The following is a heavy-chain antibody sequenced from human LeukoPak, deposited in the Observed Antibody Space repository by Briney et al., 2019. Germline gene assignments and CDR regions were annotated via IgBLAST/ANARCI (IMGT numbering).Heavy chain of an antibody. D-gene: IGHD4-23*01. CDR1: GFTFSSYE. CDR3: ARDNSVEDTAWWFDP. CDR2: ISSSGRTT. Sequence: GGSLRLSCAVSGFTFSSYEMNWVRQAPGKGLEWVSYISSSGRTTYYADSMKGRFTISRDNAKNSLYLQMNSLRAEDTAVYYCARDNSVEDTAWWFDPWGQGTLVTVSS. V-gene: IGHV3-48*03. J-gene: IGHJ5*02.